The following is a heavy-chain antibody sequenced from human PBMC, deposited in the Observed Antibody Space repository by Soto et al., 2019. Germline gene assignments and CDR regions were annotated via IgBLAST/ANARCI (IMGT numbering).Heavy chain of an antibody. CDR1: GFTFSSHS. CDR2: ISGSGGST. J-gene: IGHJ4*02. V-gene: IGHV3-23*01. Sequence: GGSLRLSCAASGFTFSSHSMSWVRQVPGKGLEWVSSISGSGGSTYYADSVKGRFTISRDNSKNTLYLQMNSLRAEDTAVYYCAKTWPVPYYFDYWGQGTLVTVSS. CDR3: AKTWPVPYYFDY.